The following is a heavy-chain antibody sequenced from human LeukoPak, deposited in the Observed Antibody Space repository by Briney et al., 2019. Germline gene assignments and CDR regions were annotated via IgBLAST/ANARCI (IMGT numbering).Heavy chain of an antibody. CDR3: ARDHDRGYCSGGSCYSFDY. J-gene: IGHJ4*02. CDR2: INPSGGST. Sequence: ASVKVSCKASGYTFTSYYMHWVRQAPGQGLEWMGIINPSGGSTSYAQKFQGRVTMTRDTSISTAYMELSRLRSDDTAVYYCARDHDRGYCSGGSCYSFDYWGQGTLVTVSS. CDR1: GYTFTSYY. V-gene: IGHV1-46*01. D-gene: IGHD2-15*01.